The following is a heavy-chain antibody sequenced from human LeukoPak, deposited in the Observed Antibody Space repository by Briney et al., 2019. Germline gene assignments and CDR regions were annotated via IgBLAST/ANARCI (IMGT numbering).Heavy chain of an antibody. CDR1: GFTFVDYG. CDR3: ARDKGGSGSYYYGMDV. V-gene: IGHV3-20*04. J-gene: IGHJ6*02. Sequence: RPGGSLRLSCAASGFTFVDYGMSWVGQAQGKELDWFSGINWNGGSTGYADSVKGRFNISRDNAKNSLYLQMNSLRAEDTALYYCARDKGGSGSYYYGMDVWGQGTTVSVSS. CDR2: INWNGGST. D-gene: IGHD3-10*01.